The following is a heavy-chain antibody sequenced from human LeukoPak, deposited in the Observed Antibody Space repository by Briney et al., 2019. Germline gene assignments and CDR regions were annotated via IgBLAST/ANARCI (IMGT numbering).Heavy chain of an antibody. CDR3: ARVGARLGAFDI. CDR1: GFTFSSYW. CDR2: INSDGSRT. V-gene: IGHV3-74*01. Sequence: GGSLRLSCAASGFTFSSYWMHWVRRAPGKGLVWVSRINSDGSRTTYADSVKGRFTISRDNAKNTLYLQMNSLRAEDTAVYYCARVGARLGAFDIWGQGTMVTVSS. D-gene: IGHD6-25*01. J-gene: IGHJ3*02.